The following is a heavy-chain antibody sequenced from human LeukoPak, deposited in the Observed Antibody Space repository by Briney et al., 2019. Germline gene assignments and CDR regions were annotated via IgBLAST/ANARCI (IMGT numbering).Heavy chain of an antibody. CDR3: ARHQDYGDYALDY. V-gene: IGHV4-59*08. J-gene: IGHJ4*02. CDR1: GGSISSYY. CDR2: IHYSGST. Sequence: SSETLSLTCTVSGGSISSYYWSWIRQPPGKGLEWIGYIHYSGSTNYNPSLKSRDTMSVDTSKNQFSLKLSSVTAADTAVYYCARHQDYGDYALDYWGQGTLVTVSS. D-gene: IGHD4-17*01.